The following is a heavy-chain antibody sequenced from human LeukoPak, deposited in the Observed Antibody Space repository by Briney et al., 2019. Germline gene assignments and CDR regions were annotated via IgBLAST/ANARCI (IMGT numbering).Heavy chain of an antibody. J-gene: IGHJ4*02. V-gene: IGHV4-39*01. Sequence: PSETLSLTCIVSGDSISSTNYYWGWIRQPPGKGLEWIGTIYYSGSTYYNPSLKSRVSISADTSKNQFSLSLRSVTAADTAVYYCARRGRWSSGAYWGQGALVTVSS. D-gene: IGHD5-24*01. CDR2: IYYSGST. CDR3: ARRGRWSSGAY. CDR1: GDSISSTNYY.